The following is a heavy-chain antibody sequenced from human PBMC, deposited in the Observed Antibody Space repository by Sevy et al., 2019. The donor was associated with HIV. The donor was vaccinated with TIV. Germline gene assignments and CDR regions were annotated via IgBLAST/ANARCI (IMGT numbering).Heavy chain of an antibody. V-gene: IGHV3-21*01. CDR3: ARDPEEYSGDDDRVFDH. CDR2: ISSSSSYI. CDR1: GFTFSSYS. D-gene: IGHD1-26*01. Sequence: GGSLRLSCAASGFTFSSYSMNWVRQAPGKGLEWVSSISSSSSYIYYADSVKGRFTISRDNAKNSLYLQMNSLRAEDTAVCYCARDPEEYSGDDDRVFDHWGQGTLVTVSS. J-gene: IGHJ4*02.